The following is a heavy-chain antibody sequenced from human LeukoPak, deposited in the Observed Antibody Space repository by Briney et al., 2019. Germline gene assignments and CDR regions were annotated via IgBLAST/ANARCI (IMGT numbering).Heavy chain of an antibody. V-gene: IGHV1-46*01. CDR1: GYTFTSYY. D-gene: IGHD3-10*01. Sequence: ASVKVSCKASGYTFTSYYIHWVRQAPGQGLEWMGIINPSGGSTSYAQKFQGRVTMTRDTSTSTVYMELSSLRSEDTAVYYCARDAGRFLRFHYFDYWGQGTLVTVSS. CDR2: INPSGGST. J-gene: IGHJ4*02. CDR3: ARDAGRFLRFHYFDY.